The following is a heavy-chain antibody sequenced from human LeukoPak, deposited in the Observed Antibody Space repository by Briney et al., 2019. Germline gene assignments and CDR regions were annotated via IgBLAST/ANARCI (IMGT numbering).Heavy chain of an antibody. J-gene: IGHJ4*02. D-gene: IGHD2-2*01. CDR3: ARDGIVVVPAAAPDY. Sequence: GASVKVSCKAPGYTFTSYGISWVRQAPGQGLEWMGWISAYNGNTNYAQKLQGRVTMTTDTSTSTAYMELRSLRSDDTAVYYCARDGIVVVPAAAPDYWGQGTLVTVS. CDR1: GYTFTSYG. CDR2: ISAYNGNT. V-gene: IGHV1-18*01.